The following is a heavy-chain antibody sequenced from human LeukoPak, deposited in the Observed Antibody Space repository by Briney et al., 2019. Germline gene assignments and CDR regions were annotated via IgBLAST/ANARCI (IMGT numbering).Heavy chain of an antibody. CDR2: IYSGGST. V-gene: IGHV3-66*01. J-gene: IGHJ6*02. CDR3: ARDFSLYSNYPTYYYYGMDV. D-gene: IGHD4-11*01. CDR1: GFTVSSNY. Sequence: GGSLRLSCAASGFTVSSNYMSWVRQAPGKGLEWVSVIYSGGSTYYADSVKGRFTISRDNSENTLYLQMNSLRAEDTAVYYCARDFSLYSNYPTYYYYGMDVWGQGTTVTVSS.